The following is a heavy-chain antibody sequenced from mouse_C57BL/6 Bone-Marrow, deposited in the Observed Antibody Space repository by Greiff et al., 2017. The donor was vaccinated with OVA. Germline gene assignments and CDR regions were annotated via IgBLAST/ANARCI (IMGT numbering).Heavy chain of an antibody. J-gene: IGHJ3*01. Sequence: EVQGVESGGGLVQPKGSLKLSCAASGFSFNTYAMNWVRQAPGKGLEWVARIRSKSNNYATYYADSVKDRFTISRDDSESMLYLQMNNLKTEDTAMYYCVRPSSYYGIPFAYWGQGTLVTVSA. CDR3: VRPSSYYGIPFAY. V-gene: IGHV10-1*01. CDR2: IRSKSNNYAT. CDR1: GFSFNTYA. D-gene: IGHD1-1*01.